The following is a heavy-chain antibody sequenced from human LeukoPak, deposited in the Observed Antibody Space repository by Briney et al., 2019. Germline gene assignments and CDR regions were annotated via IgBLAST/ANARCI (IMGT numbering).Heavy chain of an antibody. Sequence: ASVKVSCKASGYTFTNYYIHWVRQAPGQGLEWMGIINPGGRSTSYAQKFQGRVTMTRDTSTSTVYKELSSLRSEDTAVYYCAREIGPIQLHLWGSAFDYWGQGTLVTVSS. D-gene: IGHD5-24*01. J-gene: IGHJ4*02. CDR3: AREIGPIQLHLWGSAFDY. CDR2: INPGGRST. V-gene: IGHV1-46*01. CDR1: GYTFTNYY.